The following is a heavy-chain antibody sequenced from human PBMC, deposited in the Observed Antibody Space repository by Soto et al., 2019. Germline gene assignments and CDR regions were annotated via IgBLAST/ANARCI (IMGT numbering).Heavy chain of an antibody. CDR1: GFTFNNYA. D-gene: IGHD3-9*01. Sequence: EVQLLESGGGLVQPGGSLRLSCAASGFTFNNYAMSWVRQAPGKGLEWVSAISYTGGTTYYADSVQGRFTISRDNSKNTLYLQMNILRAEDTAVYYCAKEYDILTMNAGNFDYWGQGTLVTVSS. CDR3: AKEYDILTMNAGNFDY. J-gene: IGHJ4*02. CDR2: ISYTGGTT. V-gene: IGHV3-23*01.